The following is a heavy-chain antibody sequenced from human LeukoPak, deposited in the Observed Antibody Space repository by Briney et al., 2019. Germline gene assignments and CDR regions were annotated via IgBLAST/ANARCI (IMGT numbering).Heavy chain of an antibody. D-gene: IGHD1-26*01. CDR3: ARGVVGARGAFDI. CDR2: ISSSSSYI. J-gene: IGHJ3*02. CDR1: GFTFSSYS. V-gene: IGHV3-21*01. Sequence: GGSLRLSCAASGFTFSSYSMNWVRQAPGKGLEWVSSISSSSSYIYYADSVKGRFTISRDNAKNSLYLQMNSLRAEDTAVYYCARGVVGARGAFDIWGQGTMVTVSS.